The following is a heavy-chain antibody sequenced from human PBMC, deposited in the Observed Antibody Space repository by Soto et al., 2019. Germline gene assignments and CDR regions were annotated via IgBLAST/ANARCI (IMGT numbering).Heavy chain of an antibody. CDR3: VQSRFGGDCLQSYSAHSYYGLDV. J-gene: IGHJ6*02. CDR1: GFSFSSIGEG. Sequence: QITLKESGPTLVKPTQTLTLTCTFPGFSFSSIGEGVGWIRQPPGKALEWLALIYWDDDKRSSPSLKSRLNIPMDTAKNQVVLTMTNIAPVDTATYSCVQSRFGGDCLQSYSAHSYYGLDVWGQGTTVTV. V-gene: IGHV2-5*02. CDR2: IYWDDDK. D-gene: IGHD2-21*02.